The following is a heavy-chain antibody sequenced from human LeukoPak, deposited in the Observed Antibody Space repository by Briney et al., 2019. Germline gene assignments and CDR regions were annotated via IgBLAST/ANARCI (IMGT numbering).Heavy chain of an antibody. CDR2: IKKDGIEK. CDR1: GFTFSNAY. Sequence: PSGGSLRLSCAASGFTFSNAYMNWVRQAPGKGLEWVANIKKDGIEKYYVESVKGRFTISRDNAKNSLYLQMNSLRAEDTAVYYCARGRYSSRSGGYYFDIWGQGTLVTVSS. J-gene: IGHJ4*02. V-gene: IGHV3-7*01. D-gene: IGHD2-2*01. CDR3: ARGRYSSRSGGYYFDI.